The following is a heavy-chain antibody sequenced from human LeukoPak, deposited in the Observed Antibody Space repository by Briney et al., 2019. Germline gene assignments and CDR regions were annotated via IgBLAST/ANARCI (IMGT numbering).Heavy chain of an antibody. D-gene: IGHD2-21*02. Sequence: GRSLRLSCAASGFTFSNYAMHWVRQPPGKGLEWVAVISYDAKFRFYADSMKGRFTISRNNSKDTLYLQLSSLRLNDTAVYFCARGRVVPATRLDYWGRGTLVTVSS. J-gene: IGHJ4*02. CDR1: GFTFSNYA. CDR3: ARGRVVPATRLDY. CDR2: ISYDAKFR. V-gene: IGHV3-30*15.